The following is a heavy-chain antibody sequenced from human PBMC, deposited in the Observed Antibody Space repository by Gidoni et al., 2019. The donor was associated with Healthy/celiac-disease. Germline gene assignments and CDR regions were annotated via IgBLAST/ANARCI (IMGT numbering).Heavy chain of an antibody. D-gene: IGHD1-26*01. V-gene: IGHV3-30*01. CDR1: GFTFSSYA. CDR3: ARDSGIFEASMDV. J-gene: IGHJ6*03. CDR2: ISYDGSNK. Sequence: QVQLVESGGGVVQPGRSLRLSCAASGFTFSSYAMHWVRQAPGKGLEWVAVISYDGSNKYYADSVKGRFTISRDNSKNTLYLQMNSLRAEDTAVYYCARDSGIFEASMDVWGKGTTVTVSS.